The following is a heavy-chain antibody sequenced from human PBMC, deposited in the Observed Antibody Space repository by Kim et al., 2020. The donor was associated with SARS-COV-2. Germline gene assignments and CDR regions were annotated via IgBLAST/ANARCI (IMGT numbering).Heavy chain of an antibody. J-gene: IGHJ4*02. V-gene: IGHV1-18*04. CDR3: ACSIGYTSGSYFVY. CDR2: ISPYDGDT. Sequence: ASVKVSCKASGYTFTNYGISWVRQAPGQGLEWMGWISPYDGDTNYAQNLQGRVTMTTDTSTSTAYMELRSLRSDDTAVYYCACSIGYTSGSYFVYWGQGALVTVSS. D-gene: IGHD3-10*01. CDR1: GYTFTNYG.